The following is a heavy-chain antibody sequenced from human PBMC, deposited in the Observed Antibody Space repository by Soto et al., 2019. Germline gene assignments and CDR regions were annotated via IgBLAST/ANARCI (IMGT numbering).Heavy chain of an antibody. D-gene: IGHD5-12*01. CDR1: GFTFSSYG. CDR2: ISYDGSNK. CDR3: CGLNSGYDFGVNWFDP. Sequence: GGSLRLSCAASGFTFSSYGMHWVRQAPGKGLEWVAVISYDGSNKYYADSVKGRFTISRDNSKNTLYLQMNSLRAEDTAVYYCCGLNSGYDFGVNWFDPWGQGTLVTVSS. J-gene: IGHJ5*02. V-gene: IGHV3-30*03.